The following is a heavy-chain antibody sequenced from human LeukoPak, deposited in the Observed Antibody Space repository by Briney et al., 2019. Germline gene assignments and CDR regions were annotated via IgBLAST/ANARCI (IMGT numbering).Heavy chain of an antibody. Sequence: SETLSLTCAVYGGSFSGYYWSWIRQPPGKGLEWIGEINHSGSTNYNPSLKSRVTISVDTSKNQFSLKLSSVTAADTAVYYCARGGYLWFGELSNWFDPWGQGTLVTVSS. CDR3: ARGGYLWFGELSNWFDP. CDR2: INHSGST. D-gene: IGHD3-10*01. CDR1: GGSFSGYY. V-gene: IGHV4-34*01. J-gene: IGHJ5*02.